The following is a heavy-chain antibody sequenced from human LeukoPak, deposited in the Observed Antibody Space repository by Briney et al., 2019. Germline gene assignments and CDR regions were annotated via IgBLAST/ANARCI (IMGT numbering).Heavy chain of an antibody. CDR1: GYTFIDNY. Sequence: ASVKVSCKASGYTFIDNYIHWVRQAPGQGLEWMGWINPKNGGTNYAQKFQGRFTMTRDTSINTAYMELSGLTSDDTAVYYCARDPSNRYYTDVWGIGTTVTVSS. J-gene: IGHJ6*03. CDR2: INPKNGGT. D-gene: IGHD1-14*01. CDR3: ARDPSNRYYTDV. V-gene: IGHV1-2*02.